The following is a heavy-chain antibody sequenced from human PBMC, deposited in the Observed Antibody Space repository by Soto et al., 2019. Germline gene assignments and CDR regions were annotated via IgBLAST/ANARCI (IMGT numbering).Heavy chain of an antibody. D-gene: IGHD2-15*01. J-gene: IGHJ4*02. CDR3: AKVNRKVADYYFDY. CDR1: GFTFSTYG. CDR2: ISYDGTNK. Sequence: GGSLRLSCAASGFTFSTYGIHWVRQAPGKGLEWVAVISYDGTNKYYADSVKGRFTISRDNSKNTLYLQMNSVRAEDTAVYYCAKVNRKVADYYFDYWGQGALVTVSS. V-gene: IGHV3-30*18.